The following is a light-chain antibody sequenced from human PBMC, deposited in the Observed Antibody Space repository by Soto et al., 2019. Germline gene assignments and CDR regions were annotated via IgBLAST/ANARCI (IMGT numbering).Light chain of an antibody. Sequence: QSALTQPASVSGSPGQSFTISCTGTSSDVGTYNYVSWYQHRPGKAPKLMIYDVSYRPSGVSNRFSGSKSANTASLTISGLQAEDEADYYCSSYTTSNTQVFGGRTKLTVL. CDR3: SSYTTSNTQV. CDR1: SSDVGTYNY. CDR2: DVS. J-gene: IGLJ3*02. V-gene: IGLV2-14*01.